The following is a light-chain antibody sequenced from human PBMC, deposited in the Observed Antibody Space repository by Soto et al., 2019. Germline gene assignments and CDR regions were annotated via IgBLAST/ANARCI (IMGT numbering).Light chain of an antibody. CDR3: KQYNTYSWT. V-gene: IGKV1-17*01. CDR2: GAS. Sequence: DIQMTQSPSSLSASVGDRVTITCRASQAIGNALGWYQHKPGKAPKRLIYGASQNGVPSRFSGSGSGTEFTLTISSLQPDDFATYYCKQYNTYSWTFGQGAKVDIK. CDR1: QAIGNA. J-gene: IGKJ1*01.